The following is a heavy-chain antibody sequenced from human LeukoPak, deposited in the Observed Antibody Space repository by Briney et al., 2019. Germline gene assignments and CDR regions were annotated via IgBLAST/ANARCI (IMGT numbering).Heavy chain of an antibody. J-gene: IGHJ4*02. Sequence: SETLSLTCTVSGGSISSYYWSWIRQPPGKGLEWIGYIYYSGSTNYNPSLKSRVTISVDTSKNQFSLKLSSVTAADTAVYYCARLKRSGLDDWGQGTLVTVSS. CDR2: IYYSGST. V-gene: IGHV4-59*08. CDR3: ARLKRSGLDD. D-gene: IGHD2-15*01. CDR1: GGSISSYY.